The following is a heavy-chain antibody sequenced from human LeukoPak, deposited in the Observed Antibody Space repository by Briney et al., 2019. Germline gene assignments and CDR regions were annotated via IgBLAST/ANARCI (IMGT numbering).Heavy chain of an antibody. J-gene: IGHJ4*02. CDR2: ISYDGSNK. CDR3: ARGEYYYDSSGPQDY. D-gene: IGHD3-22*01. Sequence: PGGSLRLSCAASGFTFSSYAMPWVRQAPGKGLEWVAVISYDGSNKYYADSVKGRFTISRDNSKNTLYLQMNSLRAEDTAVYYCARGEYYYDSSGPQDYWGQGTLVTVSS. V-gene: IGHV3-30-3*01. CDR1: GFTFSSYA.